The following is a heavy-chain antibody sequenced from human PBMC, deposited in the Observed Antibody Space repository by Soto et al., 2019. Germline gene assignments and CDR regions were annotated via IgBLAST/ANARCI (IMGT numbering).Heavy chain of an antibody. CDR1: GGTFSSYT. D-gene: IGHD2-2*01. V-gene: IGHV1-69*02. Sequence: QVQLVQSGAEVKQPGSSVKVSCKASGGTFSSYTISWVRQAPGQGLEWMGRIIPILGIANYAQKFQGRVTITADKSTSTAYMELSSLRSEDTAVYYCARGYCSSTSCAGWFDPWGQGTLVTVSS. CDR2: IIPILGIA. CDR3: ARGYCSSTSCAGWFDP. J-gene: IGHJ5*02.